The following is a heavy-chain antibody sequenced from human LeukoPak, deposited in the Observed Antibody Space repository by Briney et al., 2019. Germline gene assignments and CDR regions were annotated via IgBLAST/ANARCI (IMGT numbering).Heavy chain of an antibody. CDR1: GGSISSSSYY. J-gene: IGHJ5*02. Sequence: PSETLSLTCTVSGGSISSSSYYWGWIRQPPGKGLEWIGSIYYSGSTYYNPSLKSRVTISVDTSKNQFSLKLSSVTAADTAVYYCARAASDIVVVVAASTWFDPWGQGTLVTVSS. CDR3: ARAASDIVVVVAASTWFDP. CDR2: IYYSGST. V-gene: IGHV4-39*07. D-gene: IGHD2-15*01.